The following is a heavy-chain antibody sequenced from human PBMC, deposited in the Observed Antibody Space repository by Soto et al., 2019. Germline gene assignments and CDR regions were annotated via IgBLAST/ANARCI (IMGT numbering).Heavy chain of an antibody. CDR2: INPHSDDT. CDR3: ARGDIVAKMDYYYYGMDV. D-gene: IGHD5-12*01. V-gene: IGHV1-2*02. CDR1: GYTFTGYY. Sequence: ASVKVSCKASGYTFTGYYMHWVRQAPGQGLEWMGWINPHSDDTDYAQKFQGRVTMTRDTSISTAYMELSRLRSDDTAVYYCARGDIVAKMDYYYYGMDVWGQGTTVTVSS. J-gene: IGHJ6*02.